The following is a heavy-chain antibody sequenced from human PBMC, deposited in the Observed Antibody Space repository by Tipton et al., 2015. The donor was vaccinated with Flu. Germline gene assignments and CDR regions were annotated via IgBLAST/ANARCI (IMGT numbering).Heavy chain of an antibody. V-gene: IGHV4-38-2*01. J-gene: IGHJ4*02. Sequence: TLSLTCSVSGDSIGSRYYWGWIRQPPGKGLEWIGNIHRTGNTYHNPSLKGRVTISVDTSKNQFSLKLSSVTAADTAVYYCARSTYYYGSGTSDFWGQGTLVTVSS. D-gene: IGHD3-10*01. CDR1: GDSIGSRYY. CDR2: IHRTGNT. CDR3: ARSTYYYGSGTSDF.